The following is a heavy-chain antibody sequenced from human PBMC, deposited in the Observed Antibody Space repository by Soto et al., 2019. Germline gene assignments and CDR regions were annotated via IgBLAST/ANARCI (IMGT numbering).Heavy chain of an antibody. Sequence: PSETLSLTCTVSGGSISSSSYYWGWIRQPPGKGLEWIGSIYYSGSTYYNPSLKSRVTISVDTSKNQFSLKLSSVTAADTAVYYCARGDSSGWTDYYYYGMDVWGQGTTVTVSS. V-gene: IGHV4-39*01. D-gene: IGHD6-19*01. J-gene: IGHJ6*02. CDR2: IYYSGST. CDR3: ARGDSSGWTDYYYYGMDV. CDR1: GGSISSSSYY.